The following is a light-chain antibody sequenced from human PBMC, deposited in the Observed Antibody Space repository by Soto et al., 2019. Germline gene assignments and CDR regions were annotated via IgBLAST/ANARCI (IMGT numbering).Light chain of an antibody. J-gene: IGKJ4*01. Sequence: EIVLTQSPGTLSLSPGERATLSCRASQSVTSSFLAWYQQKPGQAPRLLIYDATNRATGIPARFSGSGSGTEFTLTISSLEPEDFAVYYCQQRRNWPPLTFGGGTKGEIK. CDR3: QQRRNWPPLT. CDR2: DAT. V-gene: IGKV3-11*01. CDR1: QSVTSSF.